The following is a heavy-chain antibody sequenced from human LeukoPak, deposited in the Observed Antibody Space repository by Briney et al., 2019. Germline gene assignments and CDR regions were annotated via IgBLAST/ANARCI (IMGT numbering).Heavy chain of an antibody. CDR1: GGSISSYY. V-gene: IGHV4-4*07. Sequence: PSETLSLTCTVFGGSISSYYWSWIRQPAGKGLEWIGRIYTSGSTNYNPSLKSRVTMSVDTSKNQFSLKLSSVTAADTAVYYCARIDCSSTSCYLDYWGQGTLVTVSS. CDR2: IYTSGST. J-gene: IGHJ4*02. CDR3: ARIDCSSTSCYLDY. D-gene: IGHD2-2*01.